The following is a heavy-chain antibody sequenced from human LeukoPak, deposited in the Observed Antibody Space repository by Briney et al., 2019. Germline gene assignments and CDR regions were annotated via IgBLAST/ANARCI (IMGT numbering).Heavy chain of an antibody. D-gene: IGHD2-2*03. CDR2: ISGSGGST. CDR3: AIYGYCGSTGCYRYFDS. V-gene: IGHV3-23*01. J-gene: IGHJ4*02. Sequence: GGSLRLSCAASGFTFSSYSMSWVRQAPGKGLEWVSAISGSGGSTFYRDSVKGRFTIFRGSSKNALHLQMNSLRVEDTAVYYCAIYGYCGSTGCYRYFDSWGQGTLVTVSS. CDR1: GFTFSSYS.